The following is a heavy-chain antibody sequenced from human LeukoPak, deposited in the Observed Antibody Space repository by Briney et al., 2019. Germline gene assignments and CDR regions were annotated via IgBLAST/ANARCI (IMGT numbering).Heavy chain of an antibody. D-gene: IGHD3-10*01. CDR2: IFAGGNT. CDR3: ARANIYGSYYFDY. J-gene: IGHJ4*02. Sequence: GGSLRLSCAASGFRVNGNYMSWIRHAQGKGLEWVSFIFAGGNTYYADSVNGRFTLSRDYSKNMVFLQMTSLRIEDTAVYFCARANIYGSYYFDYWGQGTLVTVSS. CDR1: GFRVNGNY. V-gene: IGHV3-66*01.